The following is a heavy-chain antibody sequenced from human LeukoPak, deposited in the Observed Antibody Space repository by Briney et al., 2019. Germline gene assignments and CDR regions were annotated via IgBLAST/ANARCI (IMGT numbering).Heavy chain of an antibody. D-gene: IGHD3-3*01. CDR2: ISAYNGNT. Sequence: ASVKVSCKASGYTFTSYGISWVRQAPGQGLEWMGWISAYNGNTNYAQKLQGRVTMTTDTSTSTAYMELRSLRSDDTAVYYCARPYDFWSGYRPGAFDIWGQGTMVTVSS. J-gene: IGHJ3*02. CDR3: ARPYDFWSGYRPGAFDI. V-gene: IGHV1-18*01. CDR1: GYTFTSYG.